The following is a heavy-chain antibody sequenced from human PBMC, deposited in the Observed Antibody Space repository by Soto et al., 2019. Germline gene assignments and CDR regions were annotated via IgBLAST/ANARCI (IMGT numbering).Heavy chain of an antibody. D-gene: IGHD7-27*01. V-gene: IGHV3-48*01. CDR3: ARDLSWGSNWYYYMDV. CDR1: GFILSDCA. CDR2: ISSSSSVI. J-gene: IGHJ6*03. Sequence: EVQLLESGGGLVQPGGSLRLSCATSGFILSDCAMNWVRQAPGKGLEWVSYISSSSSVIDYADSVKGRFTVSRDNARNSLYRQMNSLRAEDTAVYYCARDLSWGSNWYYYMDVWGKGTTVTVSS.